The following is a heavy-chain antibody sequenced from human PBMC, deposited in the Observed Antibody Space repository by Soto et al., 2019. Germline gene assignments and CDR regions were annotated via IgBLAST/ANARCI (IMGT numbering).Heavy chain of an antibody. D-gene: IGHD5-12*01. CDR1: GGTFSSYA. Sequence: SVKVSCKASGGTFSSYAISWVRQAPGQGLEWMGGIIPIFGTANYAQKFQGRVTITADESTSTAYMELSSLRSEDTAVYYCARTIGWLRFVFDYWGQGTLVTVSS. J-gene: IGHJ4*02. CDR2: IIPIFGTA. V-gene: IGHV1-69*13. CDR3: ARTIGWLRFVFDY.